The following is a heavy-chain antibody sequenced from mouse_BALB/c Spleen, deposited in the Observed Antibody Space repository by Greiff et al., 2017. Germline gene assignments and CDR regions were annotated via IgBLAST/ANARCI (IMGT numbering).Heavy chain of an antibody. Sequence: EVKVVESGGGLVQPGGSRKLSCAASGFTFSSFGMHWVRQAPEKGLEWVAYISSGSSTIYYADTVKGRFIIFRDNPKNTLSLQMTSLRSEDTAMDYCAREALYGSSPHYYAMDYWGQGTSVTVSA. J-gene: IGHJ4*01. V-gene: IGHV5-17*02. D-gene: IGHD1-1*01. CDR2: ISSGSSTI. CDR3: AREALYGSSPHYYAMDY. CDR1: GFTFSSFG.